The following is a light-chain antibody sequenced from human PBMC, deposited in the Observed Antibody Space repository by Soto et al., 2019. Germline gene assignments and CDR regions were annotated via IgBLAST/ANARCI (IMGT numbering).Light chain of an antibody. V-gene: IGKV1-5*01. CDR2: DAS. J-gene: IGKJ1*01. CDR3: QKYNSYLWT. Sequence: DIQMTQSPSTLSASVGDRVTITCRASQSISSWLAWYQQKPGKAPKLLIYDASNLEIGVPSRFSGSGSGTEFTLTISSLQPEDFATYYCQKYNSYLWTFGQGTKVDIK. CDR1: QSISSW.